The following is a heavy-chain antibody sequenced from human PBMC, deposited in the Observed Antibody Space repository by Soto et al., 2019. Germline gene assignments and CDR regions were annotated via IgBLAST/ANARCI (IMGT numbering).Heavy chain of an antibody. CDR2: MNPNSGNT. CDR1: GYTFTSYD. J-gene: IGHJ6*02. CDR3: ARGRGTVPYYYYYGMDV. D-gene: IGHD4-4*01. Sequence: QVQLVQSGAEVKKPGASVKVSCKASGYTFTSYDINWVRQATGQGLEWMGWMNPNSGNTGYAQKFQGRVTMTRNTSISTAYMELSSLRSEDTAVYYCARGRGTVPYYYYYGMDVWGQGTTVTVSS. V-gene: IGHV1-8*01.